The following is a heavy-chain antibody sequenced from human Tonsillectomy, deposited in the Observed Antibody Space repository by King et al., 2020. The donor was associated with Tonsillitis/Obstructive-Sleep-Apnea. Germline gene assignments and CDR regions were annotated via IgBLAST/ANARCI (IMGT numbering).Heavy chain of an antibody. V-gene: IGHV1-3*01. J-gene: IGHJ4*02. CDR3: ARDRGYGENHFDY. CDR1: GYTFTSYA. CDR2: INAGNGNT. Sequence: QLVQSGAEVKKPGASVTVSCKASGYTFTSYAMHWVRQAPGQRLEWMGWINAGNGNTKYSQKFQGRVTITRDTSASTAYIELSSLRSEDTAVYYCARDRGYGENHFDYWGQGILVTVSS. D-gene: IGHD5-12*01.